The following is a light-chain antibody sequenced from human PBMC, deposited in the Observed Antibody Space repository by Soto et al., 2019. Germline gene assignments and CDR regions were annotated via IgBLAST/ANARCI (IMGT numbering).Light chain of an antibody. J-gene: IGKJ5*01. Sequence: DIQITQTPSPLPASVGDRVTLTFLATQSLNIWLAWYQQKPGKAPNLLISKASSLESGVPSRFIGSGSGTEFSLIINGLQPDDFATYYCQQYKAYPYTFGQGTRLEIK. CDR3: QQYKAYPYT. V-gene: IGKV1-5*03. CDR2: KAS. CDR1: QSLNIW.